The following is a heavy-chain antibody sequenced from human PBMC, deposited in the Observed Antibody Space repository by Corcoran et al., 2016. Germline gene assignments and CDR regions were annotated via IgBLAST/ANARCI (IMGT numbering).Heavy chain of an antibody. CDR2: INPSGST. J-gene: IGHJ2*01. V-gene: IGHV4-34*01. D-gene: IGHD3-3*01. CDR1: GGSFSGYY. Sequence: QVQLQQWGAGLLKPSETLSLTCAVYGGSFSGYYWSWIRQPPGKGLEWIGEINPSGSTNYNPSLKSRVTISVDTSKNQFSLKLSSVTAADTAVYDGARVAAGSVGVVTYWYFDLWGRGTLVTVSS. CDR3: ARVAAGSVGVVTYWYFDL.